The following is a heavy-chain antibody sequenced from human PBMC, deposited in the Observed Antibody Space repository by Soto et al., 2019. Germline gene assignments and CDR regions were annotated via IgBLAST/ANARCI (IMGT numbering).Heavy chain of an antibody. CDR3: ARDHPPDDSSGYSLEFDY. V-gene: IGHV3-30-3*01. Sequence: QVQLVESGGGVVQPGRSLRLSCAASGFTFSSYAMHWVGQAPGKGLEWVAVISYDGSNKYYADSVKGRFTISRDNSKNTLYLQMNSLRAEDTAVYYCARDHPPDDSSGYSLEFDYWGQGTLVTVSS. D-gene: IGHD3-22*01. J-gene: IGHJ4*02. CDR2: ISYDGSNK. CDR1: GFTFSSYA.